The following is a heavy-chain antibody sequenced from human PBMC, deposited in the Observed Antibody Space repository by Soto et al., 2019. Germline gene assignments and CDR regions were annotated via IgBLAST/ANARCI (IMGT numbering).Heavy chain of an antibody. D-gene: IGHD6-13*01. Sequence: QVQLVESGGGVIQPGTSLSLSCASSGFTFRSFGMYWVRQAPGKGLEWVAVVSYDGNHKYYADSVKGRFTVSRDNAKNMLYLQMNSLRGEDTAVYYCAKDVGQQLVLHYGMDVWGQGTTVTVSS. V-gene: IGHV3-30*18. CDR2: VSYDGNHK. CDR1: GFTFRSFG. J-gene: IGHJ6*02. CDR3: AKDVGQQLVLHYGMDV.